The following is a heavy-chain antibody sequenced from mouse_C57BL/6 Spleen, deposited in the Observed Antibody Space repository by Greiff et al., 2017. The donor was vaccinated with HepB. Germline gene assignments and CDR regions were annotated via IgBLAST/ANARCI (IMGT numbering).Heavy chain of an antibody. Sequence: EVQGVESGPVLVKPGPSVKISCKASGFTFTDYYMHWVKQSHGKSLEWIGLVYPYNGGTSYNQKFKGKATLTVETSSSTAYMELNSLPSGDSAVDYCARGGDYDGFAYWGQGTMVTVSA. J-gene: IGHJ3*01. CDR3: ARGGDYDGFAY. CDR1: GFTFTDYY. CDR2: VYPYNGGT. D-gene: IGHD2-4*01. V-gene: IGHV1-36*01.